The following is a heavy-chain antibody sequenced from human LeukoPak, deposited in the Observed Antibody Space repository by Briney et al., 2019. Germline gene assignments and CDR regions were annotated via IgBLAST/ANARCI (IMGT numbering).Heavy chain of an antibody. CDR1: GFTFSSHA. V-gene: IGHV3-30*04. CDR3: ARDLDPSTVPWFDP. Sequence: GGSLRLSCAASGFTFSSHAMHWVRQAPGKGLEWVAVISFDGSIKYYADFVKGRFTISRDNSKNTLYLQMNSLRAEDTAVYYCARDLDPSTVPWFDPWGQGTLVTVSS. J-gene: IGHJ5*02. CDR2: ISFDGSIK.